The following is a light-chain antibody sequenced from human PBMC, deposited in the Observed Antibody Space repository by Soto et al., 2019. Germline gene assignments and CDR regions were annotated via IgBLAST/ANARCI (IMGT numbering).Light chain of an antibody. CDR1: SGHSNYA. CDR3: QTWGTGIQV. V-gene: IGLV4-69*01. CDR2: LNSDGNH. J-gene: IGLJ3*02. Sequence: QLVLTQSPSASASLGASVNLTCTLSSGHSNYAIEWHQQQPEKGPRSLMKLNSDGNHSKGDGIPDRFSGSSSGAERYLTISSLQSEDEANYYCQTWGTGIQVFGGGTKLTVL.